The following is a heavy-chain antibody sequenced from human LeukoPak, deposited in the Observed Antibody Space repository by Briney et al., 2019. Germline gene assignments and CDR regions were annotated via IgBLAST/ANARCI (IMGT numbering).Heavy chain of an antibody. J-gene: IGHJ4*02. CDR3: AKDMIRRSSSSRIAAALDY. D-gene: IGHD6-13*01. V-gene: IGHV3-21*04. CDR2: ISSSSSYR. Sequence: GGSLRLSCAASGFTLSSYSMNWVRQAPGKGLDWVSSISSSSSYRYYADSVKGRFTISRDSAKNSLYLQMNSLRAEDMALYYCAKDMIRRSSSSRIAAALDYWGQGTLVTVSS. CDR1: GFTLSSYS.